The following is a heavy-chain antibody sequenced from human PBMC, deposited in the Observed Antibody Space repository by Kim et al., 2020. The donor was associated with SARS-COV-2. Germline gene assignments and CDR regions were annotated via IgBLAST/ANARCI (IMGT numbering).Heavy chain of an antibody. V-gene: IGHV4-59*01. D-gene: IGHD6-19*01. CDR3: ARGDSSGWYGYFQH. Sequence: SETLSLTCTVSGGSISSYYWSWIRQPPGKGLEWIGYIYYSGSTNYNPSLKSRVTISVDTSKNQFSLKLSSVTAADTAVYYCARGDSSGWYGYFQHWGQGTLVTVSS. CDR1: GGSISSYY. J-gene: IGHJ1*01. CDR2: IYYSGST.